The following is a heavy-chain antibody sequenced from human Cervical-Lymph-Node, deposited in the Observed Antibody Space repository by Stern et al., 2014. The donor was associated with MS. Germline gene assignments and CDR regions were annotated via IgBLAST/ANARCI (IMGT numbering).Heavy chain of an antibody. CDR3: ARQSSGGYR. J-gene: IGHJ4*02. CDR1: GGSVSSGSFY. V-gene: IGHV4-61*01. CDR2: ISYRGGT. D-gene: IGHD5-18*01. Sequence: QLVQSGPGLVKPSETLSLTCTISGGSVSSGSFYWGWIRQPPGKGLEWIGYISYRGGTNSTPSLKRRVTISVDTSKNQFSLKLSSVTAADTAVYYCARQSSGGYRWGQGTLVTVSS.